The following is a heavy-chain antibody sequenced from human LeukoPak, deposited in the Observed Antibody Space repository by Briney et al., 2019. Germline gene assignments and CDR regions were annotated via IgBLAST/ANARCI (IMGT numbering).Heavy chain of an antibody. CDR1: GFTFSSYS. V-gene: IGHV3-48*01. CDR3: ARVPGYYDSSGSGYYMDV. J-gene: IGHJ6*03. CDR2: ISSSSSTI. D-gene: IGHD3-22*01. Sequence: GGSLRLSCAASGFTFSSYSMNRVRQAPGKGLEWVSYISSSSSTIYYADSVKGRFTISRDNAKNSLYLQMNSLRAEDTAVYYCARVPGYYDSSGSGYYMDVWGKGTTVTVSS.